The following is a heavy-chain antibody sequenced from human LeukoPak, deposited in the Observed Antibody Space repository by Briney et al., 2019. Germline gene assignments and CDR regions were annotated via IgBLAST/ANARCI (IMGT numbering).Heavy chain of an antibody. CDR2: INHSGSI. Sequence: SETLSLTCAVHGTFFSGYYWSWIRQTPGKGLQWIGEINHSGSIKYNPSLKSRVTISVDTSKNQFSLEFNSLTAADTAIYYCARGQYCDLIRCYSAGRNFDQWGQGTLVTVSS. V-gene: IGHV4-34*01. J-gene: IGHJ4*02. CDR3: ARGQYCDLIRCYSAGRNFDQ. CDR1: GTFFSGYY. D-gene: IGHD2-15*01.